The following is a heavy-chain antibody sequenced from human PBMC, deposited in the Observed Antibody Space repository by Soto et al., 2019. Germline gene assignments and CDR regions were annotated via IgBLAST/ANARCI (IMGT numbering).Heavy chain of an antibody. Sequence: GGSLRLSCAASGFTFSSYAMSWVRQAPGKGLEWVSAISGSGGSTYYADSVKGRFTISRDNSKNTLYLQMNSLRAEDTAVYYCAKDRAYGIAVAGNPIEYWGQGTLVTVSS. CDR3: AKDRAYGIAVAGNPIEY. J-gene: IGHJ4*02. CDR2: ISGSGGST. V-gene: IGHV3-23*01. CDR1: GFTFSSYA. D-gene: IGHD6-19*01.